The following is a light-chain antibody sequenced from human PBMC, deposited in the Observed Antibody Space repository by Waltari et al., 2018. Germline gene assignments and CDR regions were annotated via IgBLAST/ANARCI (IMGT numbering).Light chain of an antibody. CDR1: SSNLGAGDD. J-gene: IGLJ2*01. V-gene: IGLV1-40*01. CDR2: RDD. CDR3: QSYDRDLNAVL. Sequence: QSVLTQPPSVSGAPGHSVTITCPGRSSNLGAGDDVYWYQQIPGSAPKVLIYRDDNRPSGVPGRFSGSKSGTSASLSVTGLHVEDEADYFCQSYDRDLNAVLFGGGTKLTVL.